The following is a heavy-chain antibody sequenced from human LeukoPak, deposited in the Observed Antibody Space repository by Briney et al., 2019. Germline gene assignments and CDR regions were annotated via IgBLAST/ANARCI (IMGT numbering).Heavy chain of an antibody. Sequence: EASVKVSCKASGGTFSSYAISWVRQAPGQGLEWMGRIIPILGIANYAQKFQGRVTITADKSTSTAYMELSSLRSEDTAVYYCARDSSSYYDSRGGWFDPWGQGTLVSVSS. CDR2: IIPILGIA. CDR1: GGTFSSYA. D-gene: IGHD3-22*01. V-gene: IGHV1-69*04. J-gene: IGHJ5*02. CDR3: ARDSSSYYDSRGGWFDP.